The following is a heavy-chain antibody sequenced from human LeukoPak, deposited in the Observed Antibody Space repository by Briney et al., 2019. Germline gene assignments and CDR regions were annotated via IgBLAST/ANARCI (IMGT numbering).Heavy chain of an antibody. CDR3: ARQTEDTAMDY. CDR1: GGSFSGYY. Sequence: SETLPLTCAVYGGSFSGYYWSWIRQPPGKGLEWIGEINHSGSTNYNPSLKSRVTISVDTSKNQFSLKLSSVTAADTAVYYCARQTEDTAMDYWGQGTLVTVSS. CDR2: INHSGST. D-gene: IGHD5-18*01. J-gene: IGHJ4*02. V-gene: IGHV4-34*01.